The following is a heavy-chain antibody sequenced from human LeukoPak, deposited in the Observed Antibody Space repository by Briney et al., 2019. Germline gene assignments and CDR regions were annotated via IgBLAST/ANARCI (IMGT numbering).Heavy chain of an antibody. J-gene: IGHJ4*02. Sequence: SETLSLTCAVYGGSFSGYYWSWIRQPPGKGLEWIGEINHSGSTNYNPSLKSRVTISVDTSKNQFSLKLSSVTAADTAVYYCARVTTVTTGALDYWGQGTLVTVSS. CDR2: INHSGST. D-gene: IGHD4-17*01. V-gene: IGHV4-34*01. CDR1: GGSFSGYY. CDR3: ARVTTVTTGALDY.